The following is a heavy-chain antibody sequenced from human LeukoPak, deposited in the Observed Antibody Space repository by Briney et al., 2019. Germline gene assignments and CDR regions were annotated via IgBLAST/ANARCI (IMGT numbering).Heavy chain of an antibody. D-gene: IGHD6-19*01. CDR3: AKAHSSGWYVIFDY. J-gene: IGHJ4*02. CDR2: ISGSGSST. Sequence: GGSLRLSCAASGFTFSSYAMNWVRQAPGKGLEWVSVISGSGSSTYYADSVKGRFTISRVNSKNTLYLQMNSLRAGDAALYYCAKAHSSGWYVIFDYWGQGTLVTVSS. V-gene: IGHV3-23*01. CDR1: GFTFSSYA.